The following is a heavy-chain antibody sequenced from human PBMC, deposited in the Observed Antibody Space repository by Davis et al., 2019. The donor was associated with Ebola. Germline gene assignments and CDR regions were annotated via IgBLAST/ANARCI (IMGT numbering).Heavy chain of an antibody. J-gene: IGHJ2*01. V-gene: IGHV4-59*11. CDR2: IYYSGST. D-gene: IGHD2-15*01. Sequence: PSETLSLTCTVSGGSISSHYWSWIRQPPGKGLEWIGYIYYSGSTNYNPSLKSRVIISVDTSKNQFSLKLSSVTAADTAVYYCARGGRSRYFDLWGRGTLVTVSS. CDR3: ARGGRSRYFDL. CDR1: GGSISSHY.